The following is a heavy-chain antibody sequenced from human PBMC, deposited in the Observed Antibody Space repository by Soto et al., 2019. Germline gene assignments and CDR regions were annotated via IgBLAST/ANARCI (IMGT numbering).Heavy chain of an antibody. D-gene: IGHD3-10*01. Sequence: QVLLVQSGTEVKKPGSSVKVSCQASGGTSSDYALTWVRQAPGQGLEWMGGIIPIFGTANYAQRFQGRVSITADDTSSTGYMELSSLTSEDKAVYYCVGSFKSGSGTFYALDVWGHRTIVMFSS. J-gene: IGHJ3*01. CDR1: GGTSSDYA. V-gene: IGHV1-69*01. CDR2: IIPIFGTA. CDR3: VGSFKSGSGTFYALDV.